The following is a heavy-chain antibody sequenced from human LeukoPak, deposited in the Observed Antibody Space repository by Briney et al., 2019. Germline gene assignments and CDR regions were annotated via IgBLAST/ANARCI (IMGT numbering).Heavy chain of an antibody. V-gene: IGHV3-9*01. D-gene: IGHD3-10*01. CDR1: GFTFDDYA. J-gene: IGHJ3*02. CDR2: ISWNSGSI. Sequence: GRSLRLSCAASGFTFDDYAMHWVRQAPGKGLEWVSGISWNSGSIGYADSVKGRFTISRDNAKNSLYLQMNSLRAEDTALYYCAKSPGGLFFAFDIWGQGTMVTVSS. CDR3: AKSPGGLFFAFDI.